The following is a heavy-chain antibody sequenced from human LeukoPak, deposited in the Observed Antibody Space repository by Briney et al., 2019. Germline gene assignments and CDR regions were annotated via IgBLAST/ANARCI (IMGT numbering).Heavy chain of an antibody. V-gene: IGHV3-53*05. J-gene: IGHJ3*02. Sequence: GGSLRLSCAASGFTVSSNYMSWVRQAPGKGLEWVSVIYSGGSTYYADSVKGRFTISRDNSKNTLYLQMNSLRAEDTAVYYCARVTLSTDDLWFRLVQPFDAFDIWGQGTMVTVSS. CDR2: IYSGGST. CDR1: GFTVSSNY. D-gene: IGHD6-19*01. CDR3: ARVTLSTDDLWFRLVQPFDAFDI.